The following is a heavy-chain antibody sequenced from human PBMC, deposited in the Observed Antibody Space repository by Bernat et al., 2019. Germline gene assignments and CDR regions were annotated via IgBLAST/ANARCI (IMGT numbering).Heavy chain of an antibody. CDR3: VREWGSFYGSGTYSYYFDY. D-gene: IGHD3-10*01. CDR2: IDTDGSRT. J-gene: IGHJ4*02. CDR1: GFTFSNYW. Sequence: EVQVVESGGGLVRPGGSLRLSCAASGFTFSNYWMHWVRQAPGKGLVWVSRIDTDGSRTNYADSGKGRFTISRDNSKNTLYLQMNSLSAEDTAVYYCVREWGSFYGSGTYSYYFDYWGQGTLVTVSS. V-gene: IGHV3-74*01.